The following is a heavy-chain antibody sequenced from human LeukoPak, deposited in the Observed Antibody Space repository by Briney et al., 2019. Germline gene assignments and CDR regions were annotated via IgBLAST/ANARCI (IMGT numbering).Heavy chain of an antibody. Sequence: SETLSLTCAVYGGSFSGYYWSWIRQPPGKGLEWIGYIYYSGSTNYNPSLKSRVTISVDTSKNQFSLKLSSVTAADTAVYYCARDLGLHYMDVWGKGTTVTVSS. CDR3: ARDLGLHYMDV. V-gene: IGHV4-59*01. D-gene: IGHD3-16*01. J-gene: IGHJ6*03. CDR1: GGSFSGYY. CDR2: IYYSGST.